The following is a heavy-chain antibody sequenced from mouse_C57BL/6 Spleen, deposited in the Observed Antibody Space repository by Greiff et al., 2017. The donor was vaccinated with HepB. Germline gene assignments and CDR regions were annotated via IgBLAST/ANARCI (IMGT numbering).Heavy chain of an antibody. CDR1: GFNIKDDY. CDR2: IDPENGDT. Sequence: VQLQQSGAELVRPGASVKLSCTASGFNIKDDYMHWVKQRPEQGLEWIGWIDPENGDTEYASKFQGKATITADTSSNTAYLQLSSLTSEDTAVYYCTKGEDYYAMDYWGQGTSVTVSS. CDR3: TKGEDYYAMDY. J-gene: IGHJ4*01. V-gene: IGHV14-4*01.